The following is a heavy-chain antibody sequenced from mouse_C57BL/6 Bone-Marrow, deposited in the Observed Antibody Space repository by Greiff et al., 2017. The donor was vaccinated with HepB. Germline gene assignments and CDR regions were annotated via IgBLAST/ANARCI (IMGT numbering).Heavy chain of an antibody. Sequence: QVQLQQPGAELVMPGASVKLSCKASGYTFTSYWMHWVKQRPGQGLEWIGEIDPSDSYTNYNQKFKGKSTLTVDKSSSTAYMQLSSLTSEDSAVYYGARRGEKWLLGFDYWGQGTTLTVSS. V-gene: IGHV1-69*01. CDR2: IDPSDSYT. CDR3: ARRGEKWLLGFDY. J-gene: IGHJ2*01. CDR1: GYTFTSYW. D-gene: IGHD2-3*01.